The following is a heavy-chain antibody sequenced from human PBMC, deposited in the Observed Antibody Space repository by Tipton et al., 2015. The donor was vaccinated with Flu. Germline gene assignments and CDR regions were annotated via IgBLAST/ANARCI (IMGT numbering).Heavy chain of an antibody. CDR3: GRAKVRDGFNVMGHFDL. CDR1: EFTFSSFG. V-gene: IGHV3-64*02. J-gene: IGHJ2*01. CDR2: ISSNGDNT. Sequence: SLRLSCAASEFTFSSFGMYWVRQAPGKGLEYVSAISSNGDNTYYADSVKGRFTISRDNSKNTLYLQLGSLRPEDMAVYYRGRAKVRDGFNVMGHFDLWGRGTLVTVSS. D-gene: IGHD5-24*01.